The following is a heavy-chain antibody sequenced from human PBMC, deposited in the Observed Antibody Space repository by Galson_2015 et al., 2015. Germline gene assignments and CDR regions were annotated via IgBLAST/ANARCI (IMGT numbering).Heavy chain of an antibody. CDR3: ARGPGGSGYTLYFDY. CDR1: GFTVSSNY. D-gene: IGHD3-3*01. J-gene: IGHJ4*02. Sequence: SLRLSCAASGFTVSSNYMSWVRQAPGKGLEWVSVIYSGGSTYYADSVKGRFTISRDNSKNTLYLQMNSLRAEDTAVYYCARGPGGSGYTLYFDYWGQGTLVTISS. CDR2: IYSGGST. V-gene: IGHV3-53*01.